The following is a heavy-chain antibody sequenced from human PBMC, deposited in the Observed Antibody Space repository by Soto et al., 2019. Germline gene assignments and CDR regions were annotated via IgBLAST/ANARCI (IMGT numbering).Heavy chain of an antibody. CDR1: GYTFTSYA. J-gene: IGHJ4*02. V-gene: IGHV1-3*01. CDR2: INAGNGNT. CDR3: ARGLNGYLHYFDY. Sequence: ASVKVSCKASGYTFTSYAMHWVRQAPGQRLEWMGWINAGNGNTKYSQKFQGRVTIIRDTSASTAYMELSSLRSEDTAVYYCARGLNGYLHYFDYWSQGTLVTVSS. D-gene: IGHD5-12*01.